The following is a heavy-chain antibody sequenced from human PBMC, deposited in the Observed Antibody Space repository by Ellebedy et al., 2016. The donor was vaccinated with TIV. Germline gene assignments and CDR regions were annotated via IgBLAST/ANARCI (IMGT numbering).Heavy chain of an antibody. CDR3: ARARVPAAPEPMDY. CDR1: GYTFTSYH. J-gene: IGHJ4*02. D-gene: IGHD2-2*01. V-gene: IGHV1-2*02. Sequence: ASVKVSXKASGYTFTSYHMHWMRQAPGQGLEWMGWINPNSGGTNYAQKFQGRVTITADESTSTAYMELSSLRSEDTAVYYCARARVPAAPEPMDYWGQGTLVTVSS. CDR2: INPNSGGT.